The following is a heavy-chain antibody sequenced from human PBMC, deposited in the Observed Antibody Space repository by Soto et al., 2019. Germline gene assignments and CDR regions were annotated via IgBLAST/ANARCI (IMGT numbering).Heavy chain of an antibody. V-gene: IGHV3-23*01. CDR3: ANGLLYSSSPAY. CDR2: ISGSRGST. D-gene: IGHD6-6*01. CDR1: GFTFSSYA. Sequence: PGGSLRLSCAASGFTFSSYAMSWVRQAPGKGLEWVSAISGSRGSTYYADSVKGRFPISRDNSKNTLYLQMNSLRAEDTAVYYCANGLLYSSSPAYWGQGTLVTVSS. J-gene: IGHJ4*02.